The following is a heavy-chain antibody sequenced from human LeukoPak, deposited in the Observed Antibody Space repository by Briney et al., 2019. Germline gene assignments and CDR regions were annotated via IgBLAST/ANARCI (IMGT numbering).Heavy chain of an antibody. D-gene: IGHD6-13*01. CDR1: GGSISSYY. CDR2: IYYSGST. Sequence: ASETLSLTCTVSGGSISSYYWSWIRQSPGKGLEWIGYIYYSGSTNYNPSLKSRVTISVDTSKNQFSLKLSSVTAADTAVYYCARDGYSSSWTDAFDIWGQGTMVTVSS. J-gene: IGHJ3*02. V-gene: IGHV4-59*01. CDR3: ARDGYSSSWTDAFDI.